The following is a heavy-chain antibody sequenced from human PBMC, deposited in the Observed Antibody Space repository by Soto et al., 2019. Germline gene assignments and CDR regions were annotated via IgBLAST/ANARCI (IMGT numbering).Heavy chain of an antibody. D-gene: IGHD3-3*01. CDR2: IYWADDK. CDR1: GFSLTTSGVG. J-gene: IGHJ4*02. CDR3: AHRVLRTVFGLVTTTAIYFDF. Sequence: QITLNESGPTLVKPTQTLTLTCTFSGFSLTTSGVGVGWIRQSPGKAPEWLALIYWADDKRYSPSLKSRLTITKDTSKNQVVLTMANLDPADTATYYCAHRVLRTVFGLVTTTAIYFDFWGQGTPVAVSS. V-gene: IGHV2-5*02.